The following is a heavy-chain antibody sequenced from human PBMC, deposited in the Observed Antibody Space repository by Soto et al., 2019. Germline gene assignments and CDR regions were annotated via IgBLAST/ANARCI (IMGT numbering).Heavy chain of an antibody. CDR3: ARDSGITIFGVVIKLYY. D-gene: IGHD3-3*01. CDR2: IHHSGST. J-gene: IGHJ4*02. CDR1: GGSISSGGYS. Sequence: SETLSLTCAVSGGSISSGGYSWSWIRQPPGKGLEWIGYIHHSGSTYYNPSLKSRVTISVDRSKNQFSLKLSSVTAADTAVYYCARDSGITIFGVVIKLYYWGQGTLVTVSS. V-gene: IGHV4-30-2*01.